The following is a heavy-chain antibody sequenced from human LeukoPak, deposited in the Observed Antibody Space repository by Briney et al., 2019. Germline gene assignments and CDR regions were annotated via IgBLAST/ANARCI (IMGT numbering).Heavy chain of an antibody. V-gene: IGHV1-46*01. J-gene: IGHJ4*02. Sequence: ASVKVSCKASGYTFTGYYMHWVRQAPGQGLEWMGIINPSGGSTSYAQKFQGRVTMTRDTSTSTVYMELSSLRSEDTAVYYCARESVLGYNSVYYFDYWGQGTLVTVSS. CDR2: INPSGGST. D-gene: IGHD5-24*01. CDR1: GYTFTGYY. CDR3: ARESVLGYNSVYYFDY.